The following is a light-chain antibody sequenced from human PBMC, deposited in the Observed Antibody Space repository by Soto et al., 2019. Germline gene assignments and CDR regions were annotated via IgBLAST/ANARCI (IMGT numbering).Light chain of an antibody. J-gene: IGLJ1*01. CDR3: CSYAGSYTYV. Sequence: QSVLTQPRSVSGSPGQSVTISCTGTSSDIGSYNYVSWYQQHPGKDPKVMIYDVSKRPSGVPDRLSGSKSGNTASLIISGLQAEDEADYYCCSYAGSYTYVFGSGTKVTVL. V-gene: IGLV2-11*01. CDR2: DVS. CDR1: SSDIGSYNY.